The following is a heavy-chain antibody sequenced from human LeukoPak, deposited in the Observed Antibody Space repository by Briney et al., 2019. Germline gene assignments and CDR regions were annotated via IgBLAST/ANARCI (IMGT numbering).Heavy chain of an antibody. J-gene: IGHJ4*02. CDR1: GFTFSTYG. D-gene: IGHD3-10*01. Sequence: GGSLRLSCAASGFTFSTYGMHWVRQAPGKGLEWVAFIRSDGSDKYHADSVKGRFTISRDNSKNTLYLQMNSLRTEDTAVYYCANEWLHVSGSYKANNWGQGTLATVSS. CDR2: IRSDGSDK. CDR3: ANEWLHVSGSYKANN. V-gene: IGHV3-30*02.